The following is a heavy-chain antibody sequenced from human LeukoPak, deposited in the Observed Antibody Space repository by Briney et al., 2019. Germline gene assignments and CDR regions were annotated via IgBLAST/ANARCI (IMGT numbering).Heavy chain of an antibody. V-gene: IGHV3-15*01. Sequence: GGSLRLSCVVSGFTFSNAWMSWVRQAPGKGLEWVGRIKSNTDGGTTDYAAPVKGRFTISRDDSKTTLYLQMNSLKTEDTAVYYCTTPLTYGSGSYYNVKIDYWGQGTLVTVSS. D-gene: IGHD3-10*01. J-gene: IGHJ4*02. CDR1: GFTFSNAW. CDR2: IKSNTDGGTT. CDR3: TTPLTYGSGSYYNVKIDY.